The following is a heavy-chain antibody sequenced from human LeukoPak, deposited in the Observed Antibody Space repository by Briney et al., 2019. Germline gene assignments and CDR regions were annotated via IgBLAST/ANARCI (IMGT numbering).Heavy chain of an antibody. CDR2: ISGSGSAT. V-gene: IGHV3-23*01. D-gene: IGHD3-22*01. J-gene: IGHJ5*02. CDR1: GLSFSAYA. CDR3: AKDHYDSSGYYPNWFDP. Sequence: GGSLRLSCAASGLSFSAYAMNWVRQVPGKGLEWVSGISGSGSATYYADSVKGRFTISRDNSKNTLYLQMNSLRVDDTAVYYCAKDHYDSSGYYPNWFDPWGQGTLVTVSS.